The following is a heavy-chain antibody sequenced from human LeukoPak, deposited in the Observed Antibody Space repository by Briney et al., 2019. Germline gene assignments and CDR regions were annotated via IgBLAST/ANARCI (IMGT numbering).Heavy chain of an antibody. CDR3: AKEVWPTVTTPGHTHFDY. J-gene: IGHJ4*02. CDR2: ISGSGGST. Sequence: GGSLRLSCAASGFTFISYGMHWVRQAPGKGLEWVSAISGSGGSTYYADSVKGRFTISRDNSKNTLCLQMNSLRAEDTAVYYCAKEVWPTVTTPGHTHFDYWGQGTLVTVSS. CDR1: GFTFISYG. V-gene: IGHV3-23*01. D-gene: IGHD4-17*01.